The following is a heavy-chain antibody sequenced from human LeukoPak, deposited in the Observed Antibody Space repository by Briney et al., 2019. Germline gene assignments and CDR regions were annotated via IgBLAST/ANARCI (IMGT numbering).Heavy chain of an antibody. Sequence: GGSLRLSCAASGFTFSSYAMSWVRQAPGKGLEWVSAISGSGGSTYYADSVKGRFTISRGNSKNTLYLQMNSLRAEDTAVYYCAKATPGGSGSFQLDYWGQGTLVTVSS. V-gene: IGHV3-23*01. CDR1: GFTFSSYA. CDR2: ISGSGGST. D-gene: IGHD1-26*01. CDR3: AKATPGGSGSFQLDY. J-gene: IGHJ4*02.